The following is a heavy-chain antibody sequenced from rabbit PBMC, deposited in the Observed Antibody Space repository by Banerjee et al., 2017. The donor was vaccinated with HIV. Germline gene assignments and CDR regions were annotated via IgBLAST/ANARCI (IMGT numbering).Heavy chain of an antibody. CDR2: IYAGSSGIT. CDR1: GFSFSSSYY. V-gene: IGHV1S40*01. Sequence: QSLEESGGDLVKPGASLTLTCTASGFSFSSSYYMCWVRQAPGKGLEWIACIYAGSSGITYYASWAKGRFTISKTSSTTVTLQMTSLTAADTATYFCARMPYTYGYGGYNLWGPGTLVTVS. D-gene: IGHD6-1*01. J-gene: IGHJ4*01. CDR3: ARMPYTYGYGGYNL.